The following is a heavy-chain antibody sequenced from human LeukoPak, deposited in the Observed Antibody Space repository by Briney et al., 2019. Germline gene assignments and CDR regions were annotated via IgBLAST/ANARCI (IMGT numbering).Heavy chain of an antibody. CDR1: GFTFNTYN. V-gene: IGHV3-48*02. D-gene: IGHD1-26*01. CDR2: ISSSSGAI. CDR3: ARDPPAPFVYGGTYPPDAFDI. Sequence: PGGSLRLTCAASGFTFNTYNMNWVRQTPSKGLEWISYISSSSGAIYYADSVKGRFTISRDNAKNSLYLQMNSQRDEDTAVYYCARDPPAPFVYGGTYPPDAFDIWGQGAMVTVSS. J-gene: IGHJ3*02.